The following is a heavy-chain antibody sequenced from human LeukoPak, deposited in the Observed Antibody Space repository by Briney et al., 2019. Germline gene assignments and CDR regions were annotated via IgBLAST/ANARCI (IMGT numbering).Heavy chain of an antibody. D-gene: IGHD3-22*01. CDR2: IYPGDSDT. V-gene: IGHV5-51*01. J-gene: IGHJ4*02. CDR3: GRSHDSSGYVPLDY. Sequence: GESLKISCKGSGYIFSIYWIAWVRQMPGKGLEWMGIIYPGDSDTRYSPSFQGQVTISADRSFSTAYLQWSSLKASDTAMYYCGRSHDSSGYVPLDYWGQGTPVTVSS. CDR1: GYIFSIYW.